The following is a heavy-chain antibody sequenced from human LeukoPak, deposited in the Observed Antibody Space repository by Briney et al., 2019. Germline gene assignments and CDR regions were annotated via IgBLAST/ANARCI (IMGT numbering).Heavy chain of an antibody. CDR1: GYTFTSYG. J-gene: IGHJ5*02. V-gene: IGHV1-18*01. CDR2: ISAYNGNT. Sequence: GASVKVSCKASGYTFTSYGISWVRQAPGQGLEWMGWISAYNGNTNYAQKLQGRVTMTTDTSTSTAYMELRSLRSDDTAVYYCARDYEYQAAARKGGYYNWFDPWGQGTLVTVSS. D-gene: IGHD3-10*01. CDR3: ARDYEYQAAARKGGYYNWFDP.